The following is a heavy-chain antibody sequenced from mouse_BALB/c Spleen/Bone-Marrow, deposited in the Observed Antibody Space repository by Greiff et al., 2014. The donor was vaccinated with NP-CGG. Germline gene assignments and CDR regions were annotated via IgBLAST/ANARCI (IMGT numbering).Heavy chain of an antibody. J-gene: IGHJ4*01. Sequence: VKLMESGPGLVAPSQSLSNTCNVSGFSLTNYGVHWVRQPPGKGLEWLGVIWAGGRTNYNSALMSRLSISKDNSRSQVFLKMNSLQTDDTAMYYCARGKDYYGSSDAMDYWGRGTSVTVSS. CDR3: ARGKDYYGSSDAMDY. D-gene: IGHD1-1*01. V-gene: IGHV2-9*02. CDR1: GFSLTNYG. CDR2: IWAGGRT.